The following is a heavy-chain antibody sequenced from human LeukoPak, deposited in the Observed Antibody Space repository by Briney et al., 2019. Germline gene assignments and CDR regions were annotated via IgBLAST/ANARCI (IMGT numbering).Heavy chain of an antibody. CDR1: GFSLSTSGVG. CDR3: ARGIAARRPEGNWFDP. J-gene: IGHJ5*02. CDR2: IYYSGST. V-gene: IGHV4-61*08. D-gene: IGHD6-6*01. Sequence: SGPTLVKPTQTLTLTCTFSGFSLSTSGVGVGWIRQPPGKGLEWIGYIYYSGSTNYNPSLKSRVTISVDTSKNQFSLKLSSVTAADTAVYYCARGIAARRPEGNWFDPWGQGTLVTVSS.